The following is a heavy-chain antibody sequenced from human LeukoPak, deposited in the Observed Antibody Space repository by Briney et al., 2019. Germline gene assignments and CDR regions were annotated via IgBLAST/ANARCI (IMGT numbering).Heavy chain of an antibody. V-gene: IGHV3-43*02. J-gene: IGHJ4*02. CDR2: ISGYGSNT. D-gene: IGHD3-22*01. CDR3: AKDISSSGEDF. CDR1: GFIFADYA. Sequence: GGSLRLSCAASGFIFADYAMHWVRQAPGKGLEWVALISGYGSNTYYVDSVKGRFTISRDNNQNSLYLQTNSLRTEDTALYYCAKDISSSGEDFWGQGTLVTVSS.